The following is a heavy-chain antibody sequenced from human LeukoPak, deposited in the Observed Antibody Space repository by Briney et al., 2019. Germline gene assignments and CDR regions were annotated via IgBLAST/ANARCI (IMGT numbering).Heavy chain of an antibody. J-gene: IGHJ2*01. Sequence: SETLSLTCTVSGGSISSYYWSWIRQPPGKGLEWIGYIYYSGSTNYNPSLKSRVTISVDTSKNQFSLKLSSVTAADTAVYYCARDGLAAATLHWCFDVWGRGTLVTVSS. V-gene: IGHV4-59*01. CDR2: IYYSGST. D-gene: IGHD6-25*01. CDR1: GGSISSYY. CDR3: ARDGLAAATLHWCFDV.